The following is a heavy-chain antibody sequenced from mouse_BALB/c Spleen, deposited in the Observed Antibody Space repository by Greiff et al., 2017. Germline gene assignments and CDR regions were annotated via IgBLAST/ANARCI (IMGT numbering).Heavy chain of an antibody. V-gene: IGHV5-6-3*01. CDR1: GFTFSSYG. CDR2: INSNGGST. J-gene: IGHJ4*01. Sequence: EVHLVESGGGLVQPGGSLKLSCAASGFTFSSYGMSWVRQTPDKRLELVATINSNGGSTYYPDSVKGRFTISRDNAKNTLYLQMSSLKSEDTAMYYCARDPLYGSSSLYAMDYWGQGTSVTVSS. D-gene: IGHD1-1*01. CDR3: ARDPLYGSSSLYAMDY.